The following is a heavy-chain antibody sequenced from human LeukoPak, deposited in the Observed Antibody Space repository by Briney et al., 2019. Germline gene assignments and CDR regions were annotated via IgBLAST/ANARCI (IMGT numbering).Heavy chain of an antibody. V-gene: IGHV3-30*18. D-gene: IGHD2-15*01. J-gene: IGHJ4*02. Sequence: PGGSLRLSCAASGFTFSSYGWPWVRQAPGKGLEWVAVISYGGSNKYYAVSVKVRFTISRDNSKNTLYLQMNSLRAEDTAVYYCAKDGSVVAAPGYWGQGTLVTVSS. CDR1: GFTFSSYG. CDR2: ISYGGSNK. CDR3: AKDGSVVAAPGY.